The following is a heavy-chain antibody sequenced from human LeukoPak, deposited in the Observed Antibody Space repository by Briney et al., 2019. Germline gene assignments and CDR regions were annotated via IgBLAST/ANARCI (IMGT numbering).Heavy chain of an antibody. CDR1: AFTFSLYG. CDR2: IRYDGTNK. D-gene: IGHD3-10*01. CDR3: AKEGQPLLWFGEYFDY. V-gene: IGHV3-30*02. Sequence: PGGSLRLSCAASAFTFSLYGMHWVRQAPGKGLEWVAFIRYDGTNKYYADSVKGRFTISRDNSKNTLYLQMNSLRAEDTAVYYCAKEGQPLLWFGEYFDYWGQGTLVTVSS. J-gene: IGHJ4*02.